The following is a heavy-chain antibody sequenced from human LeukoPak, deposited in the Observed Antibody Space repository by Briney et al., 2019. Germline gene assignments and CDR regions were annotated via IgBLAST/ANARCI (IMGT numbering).Heavy chain of an antibody. D-gene: IGHD2-15*01. J-gene: IGHJ4*02. Sequence: GGSLRLSCAASGFTFSSYEMNWVRQAPGKGLEWVSYISSSGSTIYYADSVKGRFTISRDSSKNTLYLQMNSLRDGDAAVYYCAKAPVTTCSGAYCYPFDYWSQGTLVTVSS. CDR3: AKAPVTTCSGAYCYPFDY. CDR2: ISSSGSTI. V-gene: IGHV3-48*03. CDR1: GFTFSSYE.